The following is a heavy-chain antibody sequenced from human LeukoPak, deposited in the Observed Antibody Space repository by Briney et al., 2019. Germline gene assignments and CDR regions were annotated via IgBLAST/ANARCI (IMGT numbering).Heavy chain of an antibody. J-gene: IGHJ6*03. CDR2: TYFRGST. CDR3: ARGLFLGFGELFRYYYYYYMDV. V-gene: IGHV4-39*07. D-gene: IGHD3-10*01. CDR1: AGSITSSSYC. Sequence: SETLSPTSTLSAGSITSSSYCWGWIRQPPGKGREWIGRTYFRGSTYYNPSLKSRVTLAVETSQNQFSLKLSSVTAADTAVYYCARGLFLGFGELFRYYYYYYMDVWGKGTTVTVSS.